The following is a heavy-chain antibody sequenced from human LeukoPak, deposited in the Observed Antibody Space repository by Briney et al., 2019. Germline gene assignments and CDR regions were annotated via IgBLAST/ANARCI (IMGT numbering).Heavy chain of an antibody. Sequence: PGGSLRLSCAASGFTFSSFSMTWVRQAPEKGLEWLSYINSGSNTVYYADSVKGRFTISRDNAKNSLYLQMNSLRAEDTAVYYCAQQVGYCSSGSCYFTYWGQGTLVTVSS. J-gene: IGHJ1*01. CDR3: AQQVGYCSSGSCYFTY. CDR1: GFTFSSFS. CDR2: INSGSNTV. V-gene: IGHV3-48*01. D-gene: IGHD2-15*01.